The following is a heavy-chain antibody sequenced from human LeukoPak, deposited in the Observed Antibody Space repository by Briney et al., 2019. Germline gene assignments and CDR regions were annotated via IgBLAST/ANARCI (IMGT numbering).Heavy chain of an antibody. CDR1: GYSFTSYW. D-gene: IGHD3-10*01. Sequence: GESLKISCKGSGYSFTSYWIGWVRQMPGKGLEWMGIIYPGDSDTRYSPSFQGQVTISADKSISTAYLQWSSLKASDTAMYYCARLLRGYYGSGSCRHYYYYGMDVWGQGTTVTVSS. V-gene: IGHV5-51*01. CDR3: ARLLRGYYGSGSCRHYYYYGMDV. J-gene: IGHJ6*02. CDR2: IYPGDSDT.